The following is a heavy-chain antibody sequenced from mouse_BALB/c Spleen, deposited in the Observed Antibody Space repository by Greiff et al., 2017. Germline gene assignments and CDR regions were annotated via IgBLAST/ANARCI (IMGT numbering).Heavy chain of an antibody. Sequence: QVQLKQPGAELVKPGASVKLSCKASGYTFTSYYMYWVKQRPGQGLEWIGGINPSNGGTNFNEKFKSKATLTVDKSSSTAYMQLSSLTSEDSAVYYCTRGGPGAMDYWGQGTSVTVSS. J-gene: IGHJ4*01. CDR3: TRGGPGAMDY. V-gene: IGHV1S81*02. CDR1: GYTFTSYY. CDR2: INPSNGGT. D-gene: IGHD3-3*01.